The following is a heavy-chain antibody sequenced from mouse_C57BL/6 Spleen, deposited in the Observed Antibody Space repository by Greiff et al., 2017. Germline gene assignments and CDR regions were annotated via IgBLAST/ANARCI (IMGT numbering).Heavy chain of an antibody. V-gene: IGHV1-4*01. CDR1: GYTFTSYT. CDR3: ARKLGRGDYAMDY. Sequence: QVQLKQSGAELARPGASVKMSCKASGYTFTSYTMHWVKQRPGQGLEWIGYINPSSGYTKYNQKFKDKATLTADKSSSTAYMQLSSLTSEDSAVYYCARKLGRGDYAMDYWGQGTSVTVSS. D-gene: IGHD4-1*01. CDR2: INPSSGYT. J-gene: IGHJ4*01.